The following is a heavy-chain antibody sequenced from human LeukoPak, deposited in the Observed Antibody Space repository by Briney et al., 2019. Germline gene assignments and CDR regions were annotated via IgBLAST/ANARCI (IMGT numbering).Heavy chain of an antibody. J-gene: IGHJ4*02. V-gene: IGHV3-23*01. CDR3: AKDIRYYYDRSGFYYDY. CDR2: ISGSGTNT. CDR1: GFTFSGYA. D-gene: IGHD3-22*01. Sequence: GGSLRLSCAASGFTFSGYAMNWVRQAPGKGLEWVSAISGSGTNTYYADSVKGRFTISRDNSKNTVYLQMNSLRGEDTAVYYCAKDIRYYYDRSGFYYDYWGQGTLLTLSS.